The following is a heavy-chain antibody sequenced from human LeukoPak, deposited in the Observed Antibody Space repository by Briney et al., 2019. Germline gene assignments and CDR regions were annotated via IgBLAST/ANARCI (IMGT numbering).Heavy chain of an antibody. CDR3: ARVIGFTYYFDY. J-gene: IGHJ4*02. CDR1: GFTFSSYA. V-gene: IGHV3-23*01. CDR2: ISGSGGST. D-gene: IGHD3-10*01. Sequence: GGSLRLSCAASGFTFSSYAMSWVRQAPGKGLEWVSAISGSGGSTYYADSVKGRFTISRDNSKNTLYLQMNSLRAEDTAVYYCARVIGFTYYFDYWAREPWSPSPQ.